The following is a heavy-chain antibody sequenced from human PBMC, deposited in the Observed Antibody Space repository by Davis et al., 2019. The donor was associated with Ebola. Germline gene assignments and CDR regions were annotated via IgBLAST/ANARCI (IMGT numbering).Heavy chain of an antibody. V-gene: IGHV1-46*01. CDR3: ARDPCSGGSCYWQRQGY. D-gene: IGHD2-15*01. CDR2: IIPSGGTT. Sequence: AASVKVSCKASGYTFTTYYIHWVRQAPGRGLEWMGIIIPSGGTTNYAQKFQGRVTMTRDTSTNTVYMEMSSLRSEDTAVYYCARDPCSGGSCYWQRQGYWGQGTLVTVSS. J-gene: IGHJ4*02. CDR1: GYTFTTYY.